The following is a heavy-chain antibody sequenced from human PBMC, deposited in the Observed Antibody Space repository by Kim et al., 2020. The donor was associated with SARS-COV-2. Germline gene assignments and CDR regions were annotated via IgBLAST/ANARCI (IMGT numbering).Heavy chain of an antibody. CDR2: SYI. CDR3: ASGPYYFDY. J-gene: IGHJ4*02. Sequence: SYIYYAYSVQGRFTISRDNAKNSLYLQMNSLRAEDTAVYYCASGPYYFDYWGQGTLVTVSS. V-gene: IGHV3-21*01.